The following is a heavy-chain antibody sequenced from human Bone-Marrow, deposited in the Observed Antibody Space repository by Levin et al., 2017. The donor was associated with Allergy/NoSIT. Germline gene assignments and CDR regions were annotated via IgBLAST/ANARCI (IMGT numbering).Heavy chain of an antibody. Sequence: SETLSLTCAVHGGSLSGYYWSWVRQPPGKGLEWIGEISHSGKTDFTPSLESRITMSLDTSKNQVSLNLSFVTAADTAVYYCARERIRAGYYMDVWGEGTTVIVSS. CDR3: ARERIRAGYYMDV. J-gene: IGHJ6*03. CDR1: GGSLSGYY. V-gene: IGHV4-34*01. CDR2: ISHSGKT. D-gene: IGHD6-13*01.